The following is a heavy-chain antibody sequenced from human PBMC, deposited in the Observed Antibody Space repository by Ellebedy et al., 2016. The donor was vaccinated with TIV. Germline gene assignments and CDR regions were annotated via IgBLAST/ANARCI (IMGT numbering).Heavy chain of an antibody. D-gene: IGHD4-17*01. J-gene: IGHJ4*02. CDR1: GFTFNNAW. Sequence: PGGSLRLSCAASGFTFNNAWMNWVRQAPGKGLEWVGRIKSKTYGGTTDYAAPVKGRFTISRDDSKNTLYLQMNSLKTEDTAVYYCATDRDGDYVHVYWGQGTLVTVSS. CDR3: ATDRDGDYVHVY. V-gene: IGHV3-15*07. CDR2: IKSKTYGGTT.